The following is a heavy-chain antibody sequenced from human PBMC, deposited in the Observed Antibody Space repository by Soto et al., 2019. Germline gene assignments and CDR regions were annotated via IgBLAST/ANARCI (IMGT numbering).Heavy chain of an antibody. CDR3: ASGRRDWGLRAFDI. J-gene: IGHJ3*02. Sequence: EVQLVESGGDLVQPGGSLRLSCAASGFTFSSYSMNWVRQAPGKGLEWVSYISTSSSAIYYADSVKGRFTISRDNAKNSLYLQMNSLRAEDAAVYYCASGRRDWGLRAFDIGGQGTMVTVSS. D-gene: IGHD7-27*01. CDR2: ISTSSSAI. V-gene: IGHV3-48*01. CDR1: GFTFSSYS.